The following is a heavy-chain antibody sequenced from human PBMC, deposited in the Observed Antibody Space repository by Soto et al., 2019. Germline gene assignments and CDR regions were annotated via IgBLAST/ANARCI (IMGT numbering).Heavy chain of an antibody. CDR3: ARESRYCSGGSCYFRPGIDD. D-gene: IGHD2-15*01. CDR1: GGTFSSYA. J-gene: IGHJ4*02. CDR2: IIPIFGTA. V-gene: IGHV1-69*12. Sequence: QVQLVQSGAEVKKPGSSVKVSCKASGGTFSSYAISWVRQAPGQGLEWMGGIIPIFGTANYAQKFQGRVTITADESKSTAYMELSSLRAEDTAVYYCARESRYCSGGSCYFRPGIDDWGQGTLGTVSS.